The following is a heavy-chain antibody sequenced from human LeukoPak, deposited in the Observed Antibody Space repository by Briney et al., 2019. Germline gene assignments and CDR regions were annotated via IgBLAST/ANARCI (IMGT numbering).Heavy chain of an antibody. V-gene: IGHV1-58*01. CDR3: AAGRITILSPGQYFDL. J-gene: IGHJ2*01. D-gene: IGHD3-3*01. CDR2: IVVGSGNT. CDR1: GFTFTSSA. Sequence: GASVKVSCKASGFTFTSSAVQWVRQARGQRLEWIGWIVVGSGNTNYAQKFQERVTITRDMSTSTAYMELSSLRSEDTAVYYCAAGRITILSPGQYFDLWGRGTLVTVSS.